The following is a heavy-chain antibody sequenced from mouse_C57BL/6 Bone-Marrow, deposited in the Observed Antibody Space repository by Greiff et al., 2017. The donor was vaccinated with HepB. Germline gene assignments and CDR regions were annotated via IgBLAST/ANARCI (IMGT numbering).Heavy chain of an antibody. J-gene: IGHJ4*01. CDR1: GYTFTSYW. D-gene: IGHD2-4*01. V-gene: IGHV1-55*01. CDR3: ARWENYEYDDGGCSAMDY. Sequence: QVQLQQPGAELVKPGASVKMSCKASGYTFTSYWIPWVKQRPGQGLEWIGDIYPGSGSTNYNEKFKSKATLTVDTSSSTAYMQLSSLTSEDSAVYYCARWENYEYDDGGCSAMDYWGQGTSVTVSS. CDR2: IYPGSGST.